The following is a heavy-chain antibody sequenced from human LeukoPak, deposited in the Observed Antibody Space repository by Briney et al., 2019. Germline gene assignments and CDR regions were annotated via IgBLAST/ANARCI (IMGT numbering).Heavy chain of an antibody. D-gene: IGHD5-18*01. CDR3: ARDVSSYGPPFDY. CDR1: GYTFTGYY. Sequence: GASVKVSCKASGYTFTGYYMHWVRQAPGQGLEWMGWINPNSGGTNYAQKFQGRVTMTRDTSISTAYMELSRLRSDDTAVYYCARDVSSYGPPFDYWGQGTLVTVSS. V-gene: IGHV1-2*02. CDR2: INPNSGGT. J-gene: IGHJ4*02.